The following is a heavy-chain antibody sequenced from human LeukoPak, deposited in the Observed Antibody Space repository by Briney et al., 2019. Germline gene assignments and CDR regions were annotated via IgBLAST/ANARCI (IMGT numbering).Heavy chain of an antibody. CDR2: IYYSGST. D-gene: IGHD3-22*01. V-gene: IGHV4-59*01. Sequence: PSETLSLTCTVSGGSISSYYWSWIRQPPGKGLEWIGYIYYSGSTNYNPSLKSRVTISVDTSKNQFSLKLSSVTAADTAVYYCAGGRGYDREGGGRYFDYWGQGTLVTVSS. J-gene: IGHJ4*02. CDR1: GGSISSYY. CDR3: AGGRGYDREGGGRYFDY.